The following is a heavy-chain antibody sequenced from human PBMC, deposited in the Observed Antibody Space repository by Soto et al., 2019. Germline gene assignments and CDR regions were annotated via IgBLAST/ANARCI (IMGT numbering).Heavy chain of an antibody. J-gene: IGHJ3*02. Sequence: GGSLRLSCAASGFTFDDYAMHWVRQAPGKGLEWVSGISWNSGSIGYADSVKGRFTISRDNAKNSLYLQMNSLRAEDTALYYCAKDRGATLDAFDIWGQGTMVTVSS. V-gene: IGHV3-9*01. CDR3: AKDRGATLDAFDI. CDR2: ISWNSGSI. D-gene: IGHD1-26*01. CDR1: GFTFDDYA.